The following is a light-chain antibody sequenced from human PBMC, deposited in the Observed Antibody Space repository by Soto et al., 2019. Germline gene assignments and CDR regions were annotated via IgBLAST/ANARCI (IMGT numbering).Light chain of an antibody. J-gene: IGKJ4*01. Sequence: EIVLTQSPGTLSLSPGERATLSCRASQSVTNSYLDWFQQKPGQAPRLLIFGASYRATGIPARFSGSGSGTEFNLTISSLQSEDFAVYFCQQYDDWLRLTFGGGTKVDIK. CDR3: QQYDDWLRLT. V-gene: IGKV3-20*01. CDR1: QSVTNSY. CDR2: GAS.